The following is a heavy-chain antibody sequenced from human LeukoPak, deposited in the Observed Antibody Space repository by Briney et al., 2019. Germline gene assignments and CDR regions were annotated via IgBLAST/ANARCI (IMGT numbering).Heavy chain of an antibody. CDR1: GYTFTSYY. V-gene: IGHV1-46*01. D-gene: IGHD3-22*01. CDR3: ARDLSDSSGYYDLGGDY. Sequence: ASVKVSCKASGYTFTSYYMHWVRQAPGQGLEWMGIINPSGGSTSYAQKFQGGVTMTRDMSTSTVYMELSSLRSEDTAVYYCARDLSDSSGYYDLGGDYWGQGTLVTVSS. J-gene: IGHJ4*02. CDR2: INPSGGST.